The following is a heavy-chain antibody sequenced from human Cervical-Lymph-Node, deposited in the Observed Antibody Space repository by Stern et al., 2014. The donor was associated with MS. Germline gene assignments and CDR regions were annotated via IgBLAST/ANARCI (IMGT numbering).Heavy chain of an antibody. Sequence: VQLVQSGGGVVQPGRSLRLSCVASGLTFSGHAMHWVRQAPGKGLEWVALISFDGGEQYYADSVKGRFTISRDDSKNTLYLQMNTLGPDDTAIYYCARDINYGDLDYWGQGSLVTVSS. D-gene: IGHD2-21*02. CDR2: ISFDGGEQ. CDR1: GLTFSGHA. CDR3: ARDINYGDLDY. J-gene: IGHJ4*02. V-gene: IGHV3-30*04.